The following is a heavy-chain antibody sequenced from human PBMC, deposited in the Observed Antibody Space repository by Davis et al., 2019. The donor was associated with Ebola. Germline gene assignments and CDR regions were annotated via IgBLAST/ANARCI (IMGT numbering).Heavy chain of an antibody. CDR2: INPSNGYT. CDR1: GYSFTSYY. CDR3: ARGPTDPSGG. Sequence: ASVKVSCKASGYSFTSYYMHWVRQAPGQGLEWMGVINPSNGYTNYAQKFQGRVTITADESTSTAYMELSSLRSEETAVYYCARGPTDPSGGWGQGTLVTVSS. J-gene: IGHJ4*02. V-gene: IGHV1-46*01. D-gene: IGHD3-16*01.